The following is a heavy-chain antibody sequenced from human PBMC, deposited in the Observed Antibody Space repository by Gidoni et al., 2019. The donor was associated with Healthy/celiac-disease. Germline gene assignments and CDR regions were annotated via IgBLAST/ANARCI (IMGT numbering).Heavy chain of an antibody. CDR1: GFTFSNAW. CDR2: IKSKTDGGKT. Sequence: EVQLVESGGGLVKPGGSVRLSCAASGFTFSNAWMSWVRQAPGKGLEWVGRIKSKTDGGKTDYAAPVKGRFTISRDDSKNTLYLQMNSLKTEDTAVYYCTTDLVVRGDESDYWGQGTLVTVSS. V-gene: IGHV3-15*01. CDR3: TTDLVVRGDESDY. J-gene: IGHJ4*02. D-gene: IGHD3-10*01.